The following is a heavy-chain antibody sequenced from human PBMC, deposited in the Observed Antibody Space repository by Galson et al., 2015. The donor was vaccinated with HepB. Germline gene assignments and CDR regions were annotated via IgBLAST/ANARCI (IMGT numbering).Heavy chain of an antibody. CDR3: ARGTAGVFDI. J-gene: IGHJ3*02. Sequence: CAISGDSVSSNTATWNWIRQSSSRGLEWLGRTYYRSKWYNDDAVSVKSRITINPDTSKNQFSLQLNSVTPEDTAVYYCARGTAGVFDIWGQGTMVTVSS. V-gene: IGHV6-1*01. CDR2: TYYRSKWYN. CDR1: GDSVSSNTAT. D-gene: IGHD2-8*01.